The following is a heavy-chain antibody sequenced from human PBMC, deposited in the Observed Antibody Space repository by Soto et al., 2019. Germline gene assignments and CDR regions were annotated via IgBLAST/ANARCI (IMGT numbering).Heavy chain of an antibody. CDR3: SRVGARITIFGVVTAEGRYFDL. CDR1: GFTFSSYW. D-gene: IGHD3-3*01. V-gene: IGHV3-74*01. CDR2: INSDGSST. Sequence: EVQLVESGGGLVQPGGSLRLSCAASGFTFSSYWMHWVRQAPGKGLVWVSRINSDGSSTSYADSVKGRFTISRDNAKNTLYLQMNSLRAEDTAVYYCSRVGARITIFGVVTAEGRYFDLWGRGTLVTVSS. J-gene: IGHJ2*01.